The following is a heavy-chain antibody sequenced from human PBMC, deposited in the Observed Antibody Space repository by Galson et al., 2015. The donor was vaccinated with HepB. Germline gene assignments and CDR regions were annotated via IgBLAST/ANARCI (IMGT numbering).Heavy chain of an antibody. CDR2: IIPILGIA. Sequence: SVTVSCKASGGTFSSYAISWVRQAPGQGLEWMGRIIPILGIANYAQKFQGRVTITADKSTSTAYMELSSLRSEDTAVYYCARPQDGYNYFNYYYGMDVWGQGTTVTVSS. V-gene: IGHV1-69*04. CDR3: ARPQDGYNYFNYYYGMDV. J-gene: IGHJ6*02. CDR1: GGTFSSYA. D-gene: IGHD5-24*01.